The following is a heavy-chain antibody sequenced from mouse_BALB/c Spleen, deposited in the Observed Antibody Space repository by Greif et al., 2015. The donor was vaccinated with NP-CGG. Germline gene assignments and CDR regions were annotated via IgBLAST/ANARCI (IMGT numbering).Heavy chain of an antibody. V-gene: IGHV1-77*01. J-gene: IGHJ4*01. CDR3: ARGDYGSSYAMDY. CDR1: GYTFTDYY. CDR2: IYPGSGNT. D-gene: IGHD1-1*01. Sequence: VKLQESGAELARPGASVKLSCKASGYTFTDYYINWVKQRTGQGLEWIGEIYPGSGNTYYNEKFKGKATLTADKSSSTAYMQLSSLTSEDSAVYFCARGDYGSSYAMDYWGQGTSVTVSS.